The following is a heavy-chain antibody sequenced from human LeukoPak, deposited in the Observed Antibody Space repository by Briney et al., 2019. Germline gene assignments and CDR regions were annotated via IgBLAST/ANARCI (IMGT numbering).Heavy chain of an antibody. D-gene: IGHD2-2*02. CDR2: IKSKSERGTT. J-gene: IGHJ4*02. V-gene: IGHV3-15*01. CDR3: TSNLYCSTSSCYTLDN. CDR1: GLTFSNGW. Sequence: GGSLRLSCAASGLTFSNGWMSWVRQAPGKGLEWVGRIKSKSERGTTDYAAPVKGRFTISRDGSTNTVYLHMNSLKTEDTGVHFCTSNLYCSTSSCYTLDNWGQGTLVAVSP.